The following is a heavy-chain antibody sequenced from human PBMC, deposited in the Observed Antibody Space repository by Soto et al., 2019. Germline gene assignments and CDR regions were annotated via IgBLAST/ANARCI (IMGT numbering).Heavy chain of an antibody. CDR3: ARVSGGDHDRTFDY. CDR2: IYYSGNT. CDR1: GGSISTYY. J-gene: IGHJ4*02. D-gene: IGHD2-21*02. Sequence: SETLSLTCTVSGGSISTYYWNWIRQPPGKGLEWIGYIYYSGNTNYNPSLKSRVTISVDTSKNQFSLKLRSVTAADTAVYYCARVSGGDHDRTFDYWGQGTLVTVSS. V-gene: IGHV4-59*01.